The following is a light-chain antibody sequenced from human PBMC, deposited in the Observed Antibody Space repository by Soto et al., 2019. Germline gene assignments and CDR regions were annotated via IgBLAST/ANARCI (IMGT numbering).Light chain of an antibody. V-gene: IGKV1-9*01. CDR2: AAS. CDR3: QQLHSYPLT. CDR1: QGISSY. Sequence: DIQLTQSPSFLSASVGDRVTITCRASQGISSYLAWYQQKPGKAPKLLIYAASTLQSEVPSRFSGSGSGTEFTLTISSLQPEDFATYYCQQLHSYPLTFGGGTKVDIK. J-gene: IGKJ4*01.